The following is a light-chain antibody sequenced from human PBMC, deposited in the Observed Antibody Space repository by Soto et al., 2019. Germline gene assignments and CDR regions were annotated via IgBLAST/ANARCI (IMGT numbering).Light chain of an antibody. CDR3: QQYNSHSET. J-gene: IGKJ1*01. Sequence: DIQMTQSPSTLSASVGDRFTITCRTSQSISSWLAWYQQKPGKAPKLLIHQASSLASGVPSRFSGGGSGTEFTLTINSLQADDFATYYCQQYNSHSETFGQGTKV. CDR1: QSISSW. CDR2: QAS. V-gene: IGKV1-5*03.